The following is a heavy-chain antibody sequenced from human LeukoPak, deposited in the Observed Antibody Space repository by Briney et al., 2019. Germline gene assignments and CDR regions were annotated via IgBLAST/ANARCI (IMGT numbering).Heavy chain of an antibody. J-gene: IGHJ4*02. V-gene: IGHV1-2*02. CDR2: INPNSGGT. Sequence: ASVKVSCKASGYTFTSYDINWVRQATGQGLEWMGWINPNSGGTNYAQKFQGRVTMTRDTSISTAYMELSRLRSDDTAVYYCARSGVFYDFWSGLPGDYWGQGTLVTVSS. CDR1: GYTFTSYD. D-gene: IGHD3-3*01. CDR3: ARSGVFYDFWSGLPGDY.